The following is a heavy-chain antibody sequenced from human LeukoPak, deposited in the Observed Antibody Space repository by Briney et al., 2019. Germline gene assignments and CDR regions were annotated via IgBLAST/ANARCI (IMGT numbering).Heavy chain of an antibody. J-gene: IGHJ4*02. CDR3: ARDLAVTTAGLYFEF. D-gene: IGHD4-17*01. Sequence: PSETLSLTCTISGGSISSYFWSWVRQPAGKGLEWIGRIYTGGSTNYNTSLKSRVTMSIDTSKNHFSLKLSSVTPADTAVYYCARDLAVTTAGLYFEFWGQGTLVTVSS. V-gene: IGHV4-4*07. CDR2: IYTGGST. CDR1: GGSISSYF.